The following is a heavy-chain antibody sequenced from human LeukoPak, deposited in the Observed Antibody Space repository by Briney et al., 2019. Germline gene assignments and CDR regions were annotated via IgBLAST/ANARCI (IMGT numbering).Heavy chain of an antibody. CDR1: GGSTSSSTYY. CDR2: IYDSGST. J-gene: IGHJ4*02. V-gene: IGHV4-39*07. Sequence: SETLSLTCTVSGGSTSSSTYYWDWIRQPPGKGLEWIGNIYDSGSTHYNPSLKSRVTISVDTSKNQFSLKLSSVTAADTAVYYCARDYAGMGYFDYWGQGSLVTVSS. D-gene: IGHD3-16*01. CDR3: ARDYAGMGYFDY.